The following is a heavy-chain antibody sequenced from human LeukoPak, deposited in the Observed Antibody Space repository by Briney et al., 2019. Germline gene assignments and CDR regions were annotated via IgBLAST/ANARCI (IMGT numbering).Heavy chain of an antibody. CDR3: ARDFDYYDSSGPPAGL. D-gene: IGHD3-22*01. J-gene: IGHJ4*02. V-gene: IGHV3-21*01. CDR1: GFTFSSYS. Sequence: GGSLRLSCAASGFTFSSYSMNWVRQAPGKGLEWVSSISSSSSYIYYADSVKGRFTISRDNAKNSLYLQMNSLRAEDTAVYYCARDFDYYDSSGPPAGLWGQGTLVTVTS. CDR2: ISSSSSYI.